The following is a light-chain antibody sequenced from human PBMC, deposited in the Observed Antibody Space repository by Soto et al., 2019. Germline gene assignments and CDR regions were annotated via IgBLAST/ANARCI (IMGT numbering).Light chain of an antibody. CDR1: QNIRSR. Sequence: DFQMTQSPSTLSASVGDRVTITCRASQNIRSRLAWFQQKPGKAPKLLIYDASSLESGVQSRFSGSGSGTDFTLTISSLQPEDFATYYCKQSYSTPWTFGQGTKVDIK. V-gene: IGKV1-39*01. CDR3: KQSYSTPWT. J-gene: IGKJ1*01. CDR2: DAS.